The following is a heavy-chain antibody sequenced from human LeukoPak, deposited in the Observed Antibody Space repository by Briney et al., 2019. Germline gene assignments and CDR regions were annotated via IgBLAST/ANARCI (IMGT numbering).Heavy chain of an antibody. CDR3: ARVGYCGSTSCYAPGTDFDY. V-gene: IGHV4-39*07. D-gene: IGHD2-2*01. CDR1: GGSISSSSYY. J-gene: IGHJ4*02. CDR2: IYYSGST. Sequence: PSETLSLTCTVSGGSISSSSYYWGWIRQPPGKGLEWIGSIYYSGSTYYNPSLKSRVTISVDTSKNQFSLKLSSVTAADTAVYYCARVGYCGSTSCYAPGTDFDYWGQGTLVTVSS.